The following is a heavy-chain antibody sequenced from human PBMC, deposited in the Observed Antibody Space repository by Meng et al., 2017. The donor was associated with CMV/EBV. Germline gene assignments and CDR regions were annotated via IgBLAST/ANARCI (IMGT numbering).Heavy chain of an antibody. CDR1: GFSLSTSGVG. CDR3: AHSWYGFGPNWFDP. Sequence: SGPTLVKPTQTLTLTCTFSGFSLSTSGVGVGWIRQPPGKALEWLALIYWNDDKRYSPSLKSRLTITKDTSKNQVALTMTNMDPVDTATYYCAHSWYGFGPNWFDPWGQGTLVTVSS. CDR2: IYWNDDK. V-gene: IGHV2-5*01. J-gene: IGHJ5*02. D-gene: IGHD3/OR15-3a*01.